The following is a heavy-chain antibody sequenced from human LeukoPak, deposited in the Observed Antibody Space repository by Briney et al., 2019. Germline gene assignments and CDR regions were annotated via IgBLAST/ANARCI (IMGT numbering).Heavy chain of an antibody. CDR2: INHSGST. Sequence: PSETLSLTCAVYGGSFSGYYWSWIRQPPGKGLEWIGEINHSGSTNYNPSLKRRVTISVDTSKNQFSLKLSSVTAADTAVYYCARDALPQQDGWRLYNWFDPWGQGTLVTVSS. CDR3: ARDALPQQDGWRLYNWFDP. CDR1: GGSFSGYY. D-gene: IGHD5-24*01. V-gene: IGHV4-34*01. J-gene: IGHJ5*02.